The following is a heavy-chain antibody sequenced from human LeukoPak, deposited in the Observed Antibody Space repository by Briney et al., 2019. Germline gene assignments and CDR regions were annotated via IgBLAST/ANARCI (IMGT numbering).Heavy chain of an antibody. CDR2: IRYDGSNK. J-gene: IGHJ4*02. D-gene: IGHD2-2*02. V-gene: IGHV3-30*02. CDR1: GFTFSSYG. CDR3: AKDRAPYCSSISCYTFDY. Sequence: PGGSLRLSCAASGFTFSSYGMHWVRQAPGKGLEWVAFIRYDGSNKYYADSVKGRFTISRDNSKNTLYLQMNSLRAEDTAVYYCAKDRAPYCSSISCYTFDYWGQGTLVTVSS.